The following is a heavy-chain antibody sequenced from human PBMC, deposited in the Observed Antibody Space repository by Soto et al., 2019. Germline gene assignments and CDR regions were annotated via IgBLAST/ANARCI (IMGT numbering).Heavy chain of an antibody. V-gene: IGHV4-34*01. CDR2: INHSGST. J-gene: IGHJ4*02. D-gene: IGHD1-26*01. CDR3: ARVDWWELDY. CDR1: GGSFSGYY. Sequence: PSETLSLTCAVEGGSFSGYYWSGIRQPPGKGLEWIGEINHSGSTNYNPSLKSRVTISVDTSKNQFSLKLSSVTAADTAVYYCARVDWWELDYWGQGTLVTVSS.